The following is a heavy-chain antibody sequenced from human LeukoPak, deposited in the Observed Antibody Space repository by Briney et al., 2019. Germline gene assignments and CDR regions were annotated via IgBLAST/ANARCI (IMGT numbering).Heavy chain of an antibody. D-gene: IGHD2-8*01. Sequence: GGSLRLSCTASGFPFIEYSMNWVRQAPGKGLERISYIGIDSGNTKYAYSVRGRFTISADKAKNSLYLQMNSLRVEDTTVYYCARDHRYAFDNWGQVTLV. CDR2: IGIDSGNT. CDR3: ARDHRYAFDN. J-gene: IGHJ4*02. CDR1: GFPFIEYS. V-gene: IGHV3-48*01.